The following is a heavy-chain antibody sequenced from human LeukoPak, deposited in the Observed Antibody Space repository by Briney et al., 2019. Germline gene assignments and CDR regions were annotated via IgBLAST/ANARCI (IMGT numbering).Heavy chain of an antibody. J-gene: IGHJ6*03. Sequence: GGSLRLSCAASGFTSSSYTMNWVRQAPGKGLEWVSSISSTCTYIYYADSLKGRFTISRDNAKNSLYLQMNSLRAEDTAVYYCARDTARGPLVFMDVWGKGTTVTVSS. CDR2: ISSTCTYI. CDR1: GFTSSSYT. D-gene: IGHD5-18*01. V-gene: IGHV3-21*01. CDR3: ARDTARGPLVFMDV.